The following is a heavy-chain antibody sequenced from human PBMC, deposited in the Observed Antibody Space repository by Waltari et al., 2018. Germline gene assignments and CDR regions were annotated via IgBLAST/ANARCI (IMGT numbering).Heavy chain of an antibody. D-gene: IGHD1-26*01. J-gene: IGHJ4*02. CDR2: IHPNSGGT. CDR3: ARSYQSGSYSDY. Sequence: QVQLVQSGAEVKKPGAPVKVPGKNSGYAFTSSYMHWVRQAPGQGLEWMGWIHPNSGGTNYAQKYQGRITMTRDTSISTVYMELSRLISNDTAVYYCARSYQSGSYSDYWGQGTPVTVSS. V-gene: IGHV1-2*02. CDR1: GYAFTSSY.